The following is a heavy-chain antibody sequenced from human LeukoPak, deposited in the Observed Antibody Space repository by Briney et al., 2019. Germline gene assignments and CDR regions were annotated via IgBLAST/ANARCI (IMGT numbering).Heavy chain of an antibody. CDR2: ISSSGGTI. D-gene: IGHD3-16*01. CDR1: GFTFSSYE. V-gene: IGHV3-48*03. CDR3: ARGGNWFDP. J-gene: IGHJ5*02. Sequence: GGPLRLSCAASGFTFSSYEMNWVRQAPGKGLECVSYISSSGGTISYADSVEGRFTISRDNAKNALYLQMNSLRAEDTANYYCARGGNWFDPWGQGTLVTVSS.